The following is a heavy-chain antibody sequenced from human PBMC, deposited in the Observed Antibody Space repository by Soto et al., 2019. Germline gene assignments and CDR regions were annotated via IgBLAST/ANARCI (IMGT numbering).Heavy chain of an antibody. CDR1: RFAFSSYA. V-gene: IGHV3-30*18. D-gene: IGHD4-17*01. CDR3: AKGTTVTPWRYLDL. CDR2: ISYDGGYE. J-gene: IGHJ2*01. Sequence: QEQLVESGGGVVQPGKSLRLSCTASRFAFSSYAMHWVRQAPGKGLEWVAVISYDGGYENYADSVKGRFTVSRDNSKHTLWLQMNSLRAEDTALYYCAKGTTVTPWRYLDLWGQGTLVTVSS.